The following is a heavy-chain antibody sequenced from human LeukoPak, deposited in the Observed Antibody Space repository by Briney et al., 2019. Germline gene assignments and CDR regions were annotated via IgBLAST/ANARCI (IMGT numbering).Heavy chain of an antibody. Sequence: SETLSLTRTVSGGSISSSSYYWGWIRQPPGKGLEWIGSIYYSGNTYYHPSLKSRVTISVDTSKNQFSLTLRSVTAADTAVYYCERHGPTGGGYCSPTSCYTFDYWGQGSLVTVSS. D-gene: IGHD2-2*03. CDR3: ERHGPTGGGYCSPTSCYTFDY. V-gene: IGHV4-39*01. J-gene: IGHJ4*02. CDR2: IYYSGNT. CDR1: GGSISSSSYY.